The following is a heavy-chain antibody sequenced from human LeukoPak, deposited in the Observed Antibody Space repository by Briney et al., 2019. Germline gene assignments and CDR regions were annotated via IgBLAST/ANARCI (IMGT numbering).Heavy chain of an antibody. V-gene: IGHV3-30*03. D-gene: IGHD2-2*01. CDR3: ARDPGGYQLLPYFDY. Sequence: PGGSLRLSCAASGFTFSSYSMNWVRQAPGKGLEWVAVISYDGSNKYYADSVKGRFTISRDNSKNTLYLQMNSLRAEDTAVYYCARDPGGYQLLPYFDYWGQGTLVTVSS. J-gene: IGHJ4*02. CDR2: ISYDGSNK. CDR1: GFTFSSYS.